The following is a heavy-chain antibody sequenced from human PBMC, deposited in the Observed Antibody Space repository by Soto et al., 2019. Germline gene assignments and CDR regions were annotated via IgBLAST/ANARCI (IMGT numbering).Heavy chain of an antibody. CDR3: ARGRTTMVRGVNYCYYGMDV. Sequence: QVQLQQWGAGLLKPSETLSLTCAVYGGSFSGYYWSWIRQPPGKGLEWIGEINHSGSTNYNPSLKSRVTISVDTSKNQFSLKLSSVTAADTAVYYCARGRTTMVRGVNYCYYGMDVWGQGTTVTVSS. J-gene: IGHJ6*02. CDR1: GGSFSGYY. V-gene: IGHV4-34*01. CDR2: INHSGST. D-gene: IGHD3-10*01.